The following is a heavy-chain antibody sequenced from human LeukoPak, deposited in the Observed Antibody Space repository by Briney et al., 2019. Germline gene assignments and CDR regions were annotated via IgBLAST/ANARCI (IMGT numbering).Heavy chain of an antibody. J-gene: IGHJ6*03. CDR3: ARGLDSSSPPGVRYYYYYMGV. CDR1: GYTFTGYY. V-gene: IGHV1-2*02. Sequence: GASVKVSCKASGYTFTGYYMHWVRQAPGQGLEWMGWINPNSGGTNYAQKFQGRVTMTRDTSISTAYMELSRLRSDDTAVYYCARGLDSSSPPGVRYYYYYMGVWGKGTTVTVSS. CDR2: INPNSGGT. D-gene: IGHD6-6*01.